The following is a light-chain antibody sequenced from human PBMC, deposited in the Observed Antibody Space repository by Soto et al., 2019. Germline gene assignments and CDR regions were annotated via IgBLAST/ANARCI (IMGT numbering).Light chain of an antibody. CDR2: QVT. CDR1: SSDLANYNY. Sequence: QSVLTQPASVSGSPGQSIPISCTGTSSDLANYNYVSWYQQQPGKAPKLMIYQVTNRPSGVSNRFSGFRSGNTASLTISGLQAEDEADYYCSSYTDSSNYVFGTGTKLTVL. CDR3: SSYTDSSNYV. J-gene: IGLJ1*01. V-gene: IGLV2-14*01.